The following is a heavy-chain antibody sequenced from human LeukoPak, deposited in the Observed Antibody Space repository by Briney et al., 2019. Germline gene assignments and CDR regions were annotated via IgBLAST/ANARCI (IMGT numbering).Heavy chain of an antibody. CDR1: GFTLDDYG. J-gene: IGHJ6*02. D-gene: IGHD4-17*01. CDR3: ARSQHGDYYYGMDV. CDR2: INWNGCST. V-gene: IGHV3-20*01. Sequence: GGSLRLSCAAAGFTLDDYGRMWIRQAPVKWLEWVSGINWNGCSTGYADSVNGRFTISRVNAKNSLYLQMNSLRAEDTALYHCARSQHGDYYYGMDVWGQGTTVTVSS.